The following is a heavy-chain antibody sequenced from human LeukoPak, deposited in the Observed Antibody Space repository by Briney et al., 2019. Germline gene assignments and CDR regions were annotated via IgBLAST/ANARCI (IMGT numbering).Heavy chain of an antibody. CDR1: GFTFRLFG. J-gene: IGHJ4*02. CDR2: IRFDGSNT. Sequence: GGSLRLSCAASGFTFRLFGMHWVRQAPGKGLEWVSFIRFDGSNTYHAESVKGRFTISRDNSKNTLYLQMDRLTSEDTAVYYCAKVKTDILIPDSWGQGTLVTVSS. D-gene: IGHD2-21*02. V-gene: IGHV3-30*02. CDR3: AKVKTDILIPDS.